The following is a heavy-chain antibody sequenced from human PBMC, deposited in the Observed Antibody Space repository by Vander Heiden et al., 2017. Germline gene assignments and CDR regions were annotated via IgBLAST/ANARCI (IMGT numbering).Heavy chain of an antibody. CDR1: GYTFTSYD. CDR2: MNPNRGNT. D-gene: IGHD6-13*01. V-gene: IGHV1-8*01. CDR3: AKVSKQQLVYRTFDP. J-gene: IGHJ5*02. Sequence: QLQLVQSRAEVKKPGASVKVSCKASGYTFTSYDINWVGQATGQGLEGMGWMNPNRGNTGYEPKFQGRVTMTRNTSISTAYMEVSSLRSEDTAVYYCAKVSKQQLVYRTFDPWGQGTLVTVSS.